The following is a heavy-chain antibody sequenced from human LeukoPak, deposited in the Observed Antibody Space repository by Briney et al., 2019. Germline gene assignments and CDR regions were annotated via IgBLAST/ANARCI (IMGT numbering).Heavy chain of an antibody. CDR3: ARLSTMVRGVMTFDY. Sequence: SETLSLTCTVSGGSISSSSYYWGWIRQPPGKGLEWLGCIYYSGSTYYNPSLKSRVTISVDTSKNQFSLKLSSVTAADTAVYYCARLSTMVRGVMTFDYWGQGIRVTVSS. CDR2: IYYSGST. D-gene: IGHD3-10*01. CDR1: GGSISSSSYY. J-gene: IGHJ4*02. V-gene: IGHV4-39*01.